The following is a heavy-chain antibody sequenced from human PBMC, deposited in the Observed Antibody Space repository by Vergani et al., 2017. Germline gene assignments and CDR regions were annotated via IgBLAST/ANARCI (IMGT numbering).Heavy chain of an antibody. Sequence: LEWIGYIYYSGSTNYNPSLKSRVTISVDTSKNQFSLKLSSVTAADTAVYYCARGHRAVAGTIAFDIWGQGTMVTVSS. D-gene: IGHD6-19*01. J-gene: IGHJ3*02. CDR3: ARGHRAVAGTIAFDI. CDR2: IYYSGST. V-gene: IGHV4-59*09.